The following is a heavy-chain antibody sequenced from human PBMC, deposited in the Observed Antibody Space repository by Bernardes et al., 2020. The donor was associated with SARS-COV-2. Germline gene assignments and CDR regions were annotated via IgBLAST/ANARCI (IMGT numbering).Heavy chain of an antibody. J-gene: IGHJ4*02. CDR3: ATWLFSHFDY. D-gene: IGHD3-22*01. CDR2: IDGPTTNT. Sequence: GGSLRLTCAGSGFIFRNYAMHWVRQAPGKGLEWLSTIDGPTTNTHYADFVRGRFTISRDNSRNTLLLHMSSLRAEDTAIYYCATWLFSHFDYWGRGTPVTVSS. V-gene: IGHV3-23*05. CDR1: GFIFRNYA.